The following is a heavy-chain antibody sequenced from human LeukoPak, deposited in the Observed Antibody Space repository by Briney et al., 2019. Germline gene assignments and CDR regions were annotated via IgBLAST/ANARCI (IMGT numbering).Heavy chain of an antibody. D-gene: IGHD1-14*01. J-gene: IGHJ4*02. CDR1: RFTVITND. Sequence: GGSLRLSCAASRFTVITNDMTWVRAAPGKGLEWVSVLYSDGNTKYADSVQGRFTISRDNSKNTLYLEMNSLSPDDTAVYYCARGVEPLAANTLAYWGQGTLVTVSS. CDR3: ARGVEPLAANTLAY. CDR2: LYSDGNT. V-gene: IGHV3-53*01.